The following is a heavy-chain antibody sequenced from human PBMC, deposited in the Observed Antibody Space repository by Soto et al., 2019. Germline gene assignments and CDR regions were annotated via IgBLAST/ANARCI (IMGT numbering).Heavy chain of an antibody. J-gene: IGHJ5*02. Sequence: QVQLQQWGAGLLKPSETLSLTCAVYGGSFSGYYWSWIRQPPGKGLEWIGEINHSGSTNYNPSLKRRVSISVDPSKNQFSLKLSAVTAADPAVYYCARVGSTVVTEWFDTWGQGTLVTVSS. D-gene: IGHD2-15*01. CDR1: GGSFSGYY. V-gene: IGHV4-34*01. CDR2: INHSGST. CDR3: ARVGSTVVTEWFDT.